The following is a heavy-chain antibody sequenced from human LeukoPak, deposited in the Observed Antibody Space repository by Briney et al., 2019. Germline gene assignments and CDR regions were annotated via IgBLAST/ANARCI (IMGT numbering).Heavy chain of an antibody. D-gene: IGHD1-26*01. CDR1: GFTFSSYD. CDR2: ISTTGDT. Sequence: GGSLRLSCAASGFTFSSYDMHWVRQATGKGLEWVSAISTTGDTSYPGSVKGRFTISRENAKSSLYLQMNSLRAEDTAVYYCARGRSGSYFDSWGQGTLVAVSS. V-gene: IGHV3-13*04. J-gene: IGHJ4*02. CDR3: ARGRSGSYFDS.